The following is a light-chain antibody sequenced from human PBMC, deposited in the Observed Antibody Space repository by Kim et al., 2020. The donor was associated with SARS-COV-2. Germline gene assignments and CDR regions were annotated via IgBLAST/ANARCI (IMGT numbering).Light chain of an antibody. CDR1: SSNIGTNT. V-gene: IGLV1-47*01. CDR2: RNN. Sequence: QSVLTQPPSASGTPGQRVTISCSGSSSNIGTNTVNWYQQLPGTAPKLLIYRNNQRPSGVPDRFSASKSGTSASLAISGLRSEHEADYYCAAWDDGMSGYVFGTGTKVTVL. J-gene: IGLJ1*01. CDR3: AAWDDGMSGYV.